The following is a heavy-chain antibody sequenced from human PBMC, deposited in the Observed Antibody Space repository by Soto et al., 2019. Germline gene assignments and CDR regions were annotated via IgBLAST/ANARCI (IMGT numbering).Heavy chain of an antibody. CDR1: GGSISSGDYY. V-gene: IGHV4-30-4*01. CDR3: ARNYYDSSGYYLPFDY. CDR2: IYYSGST. D-gene: IGHD3-22*01. J-gene: IGHJ4*02. Sequence: QVQLQESGPGLVKPSQTLSLTCTVSGGSISSGDYYWSWIRQPPGKGLEWIGYIYYSGSTYYNPSLKSRFTIPVDTPKNHFSLKLSSVTAADTAVYYCARNYYDSSGYYLPFDYWGQGTLVTVSS.